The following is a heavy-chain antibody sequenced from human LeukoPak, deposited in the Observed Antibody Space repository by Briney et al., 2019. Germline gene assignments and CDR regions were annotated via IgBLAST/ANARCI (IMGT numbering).Heavy chain of an antibody. Sequence: GGSLRLSCAASGFTFSSYAMSWVRQAPGKGLEWVSAISGSGGSTYYADSVKGRFTISRDNSKNTLYLQMNSLRAEDTAVYYCAKPQSSGWYDSPAFDIWGQGTMVTVSS. CDR1: GFTFSSYA. CDR2: ISGSGGST. J-gene: IGHJ3*02. CDR3: AKPQSSGWYDSPAFDI. D-gene: IGHD6-19*01. V-gene: IGHV3-23*01.